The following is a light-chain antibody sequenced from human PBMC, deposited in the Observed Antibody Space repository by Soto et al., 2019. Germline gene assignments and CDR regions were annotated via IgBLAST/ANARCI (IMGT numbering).Light chain of an antibody. V-gene: IGLV2-23*02. J-gene: IGLJ2*01. CDR3: CSFAGGTLV. CDR2: EVY. Sequence: QSALTQPASVSGSPGQSITISCTGTSNDFGDYNAVPWYQQYPGKVPTVMIFEVYKRPSGVSLRFSGSKSGNTASLTISGLQAEDEADYYCCSFAGGTLVFGGGTKLTVL. CDR1: SNDFGDYNA.